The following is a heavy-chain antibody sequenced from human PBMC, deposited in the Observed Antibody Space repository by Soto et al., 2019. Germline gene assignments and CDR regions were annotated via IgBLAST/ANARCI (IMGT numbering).Heavy chain of an antibody. CDR3: VREIARRR. Sequence: EVQVVESGGGLVQPGGSLRLSCAASGFTFTSYWMTWVRQAPGRGLEWVANINKDGSEKSYVDSVKGRFTISRDNAKSSLYLQMISLRADDTAVYYCVREIARRRWGKGTTVNVSS. D-gene: IGHD2-21*01. CDR2: INKDGSEK. V-gene: IGHV3-7*01. J-gene: IGHJ6*04. CDR1: GFTFTSYW.